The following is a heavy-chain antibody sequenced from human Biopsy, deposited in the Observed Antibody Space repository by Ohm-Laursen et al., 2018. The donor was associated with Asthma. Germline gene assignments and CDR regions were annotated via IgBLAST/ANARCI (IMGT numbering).Heavy chain of an antibody. CDR3: ASDFPKDYVRYNFQF. D-gene: IGHD4-17*01. CDR1: GYSLTDFS. Sequence: ASVKVSCKISGYSLTDFSMHWVRQAPGQGLEWMGGHDHEEGGTVNARRFQGRVTMTEDTSTDTAYMELSSLSSDDTAVYYCASDFPKDYVRYNFQFWGQGTLVTVSS. J-gene: IGHJ4*02. V-gene: IGHV1-24*01. CDR2: HDHEEGGT.